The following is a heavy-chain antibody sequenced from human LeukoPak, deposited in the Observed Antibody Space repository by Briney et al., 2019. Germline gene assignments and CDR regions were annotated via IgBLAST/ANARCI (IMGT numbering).Heavy chain of an antibody. CDR1: GYIFTSYG. J-gene: IGHJ3*01. V-gene: IGHV1-18*01. Sequence: ASVKVSCKASGYIFTSYGINWVRQAPGQGLEWMGWISTYNGNTNYAQKVQGRVTVTTDTSTSTAYMELRSLISDDTAVYYCARGDWGSTFLPVWGRGTMVTVSS. CDR3: ARGDWGSTFLPV. D-gene: IGHD7-27*01. CDR2: ISTYNGNT.